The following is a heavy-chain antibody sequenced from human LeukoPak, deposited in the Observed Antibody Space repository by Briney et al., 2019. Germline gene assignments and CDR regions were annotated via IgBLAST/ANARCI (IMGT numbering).Heavy chain of an antibody. CDR3: ATYGDYRPFDY. J-gene: IGHJ4*02. Sequence: PGGSLRLSCAASGFTFSTYGMPWVRQAPGKGLEWVAVTSSDGSDIFYADSVKGRFTISRDNSKNTLYLQMNSLRAEDTAVYYCATYGDYRPFDYWGQGTLVTVSS. D-gene: IGHD4-17*01. V-gene: IGHV3-30*03. CDR2: TSSDGSDI. CDR1: GFTFSTYG.